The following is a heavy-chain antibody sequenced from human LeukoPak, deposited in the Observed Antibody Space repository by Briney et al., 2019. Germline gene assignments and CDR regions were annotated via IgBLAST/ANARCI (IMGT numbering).Heavy chain of an antibody. Sequence: PGGSLRLSCAASGFTFSSYVMSWVRQVPGKGLEWVSGIIGSGRTTYYADSVKGRFTISRDNSKNTLYLQMNSLRADDTAVYYCAKWEVVPADTNYFDPWGQGTLVTVSS. CDR3: AKWEVVPADTNYFDP. D-gene: IGHD2-2*01. V-gene: IGHV3-23*01. CDR2: IIGSGRTT. J-gene: IGHJ5*02. CDR1: GFTFSSYV.